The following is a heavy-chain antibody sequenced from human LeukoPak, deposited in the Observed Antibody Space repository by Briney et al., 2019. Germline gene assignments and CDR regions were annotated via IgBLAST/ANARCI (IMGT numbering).Heavy chain of an antibody. CDR3: ARDLAAAGNEAFDI. CDR2: ISYDGGIK. CDR1: GFTFSNSG. Sequence: GGTLRLSCAASGFTFSNSGMIWVRQAPGKGLEWVAVISYDGGIKYYADSVKGRFTISRDNSKNTLYLQMNSLRAEDTAVYYCARDLAAAGNEAFDIWGQGTMVTVSS. J-gene: IGHJ3*02. D-gene: IGHD6-13*01. V-gene: IGHV3-30*03.